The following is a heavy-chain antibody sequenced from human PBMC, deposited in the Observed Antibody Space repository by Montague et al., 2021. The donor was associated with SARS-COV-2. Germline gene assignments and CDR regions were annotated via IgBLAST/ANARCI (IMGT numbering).Heavy chain of an antibody. CDR1: DGSFTIDNFY. CDR2: IYYSGST. V-gene: IGHV4-39*01. CDR3: AQRTETLGYTYALFDS. Sequence: SETRSLTCTVSDGSFTIDNFYWGWIRQPPGKGLEWIGSIYYSGSTYFNPSLKSRAFISADTSKKQFSLDLSSVTAADTAVYYCAQRTETLGYTYALFDSWGQGTLVTVSP. J-gene: IGHJ4*02. D-gene: IGHD5-18*01.